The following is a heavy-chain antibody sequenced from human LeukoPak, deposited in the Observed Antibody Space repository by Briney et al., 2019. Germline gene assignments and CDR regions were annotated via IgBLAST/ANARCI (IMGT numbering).Heavy chain of an antibody. D-gene: IGHD1-14*01. CDR3: TTVSTAEGFDY. CDR1: GFIFSGSA. Sequence: GGSLKLSCAASGFIFSGSAIHWVRQASGKGLEWVGRIRGKVYSYETTYAASVKGRFTISRIDSNNTAYLQMNSLNTDDTAVYYCTTVSTAEGFDYWGQGTLVTVSS. V-gene: IGHV3-73*01. J-gene: IGHJ4*02. CDR2: IRGKVYSYET.